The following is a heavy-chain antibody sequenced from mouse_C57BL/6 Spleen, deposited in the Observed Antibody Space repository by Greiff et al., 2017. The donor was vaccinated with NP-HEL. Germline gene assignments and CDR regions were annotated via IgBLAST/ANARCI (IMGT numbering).Heavy chain of an antibody. CDR1: GFSLTSYG. V-gene: IGHV2-6-1*01. Sequence: VQGVESGPGLVAPSQSLSITCTVSGFSLTSYGVHWVRQPPGKGLEWLVVIWSDGSTTYNSALKSRLSISKDNSKSQVFLKMNSLQTDDTAMYYCARQSIYYYGSSHAMDYWGQGTSVTVSS. J-gene: IGHJ4*01. CDR2: IWSDGST. D-gene: IGHD1-1*01. CDR3: ARQSIYYYGSSHAMDY.